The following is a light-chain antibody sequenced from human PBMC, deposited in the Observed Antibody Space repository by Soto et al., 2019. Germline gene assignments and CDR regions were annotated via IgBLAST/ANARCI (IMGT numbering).Light chain of an antibody. V-gene: IGKV1-5*01. J-gene: IGKJ2*01. CDR2: DAS. CDR3: HHYKSYPYT. Sequence: DIQMTQSPSTLSASVGDRVTITCRTSQSISSWLAWYQQKPGKAPKLLIFDASTLESGVPPRFSGSGSGTEFTLTINSLQPDDFATYYCHHYKSYPYTFGQGTKLEIK. CDR1: QSISSW.